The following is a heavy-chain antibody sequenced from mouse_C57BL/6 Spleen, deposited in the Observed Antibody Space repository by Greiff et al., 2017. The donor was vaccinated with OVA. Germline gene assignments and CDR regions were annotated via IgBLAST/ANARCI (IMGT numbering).Heavy chain of an antibody. CDR3: AREGYGSSYVSMDY. V-gene: IGHV1-52*01. Sequence: QVQLQQPGAELVRPGSSVKLSCKASGYTFTSYWMHWVKQRPIQGLEWIGNIDPSDSETHYNQKFKDKATLTVDKSSSTAYMQLSSLTSEDSAVYYGAREGYGSSYVSMDYWGQGTSVTVSS. D-gene: IGHD1-1*01. J-gene: IGHJ4*01. CDR2: IDPSDSET. CDR1: GYTFTSYW.